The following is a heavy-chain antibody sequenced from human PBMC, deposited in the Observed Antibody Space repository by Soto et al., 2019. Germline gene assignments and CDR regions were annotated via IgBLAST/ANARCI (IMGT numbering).Heavy chain of an antibody. CDR1: GGSISSGDYY. CDR3: ARLTHYYHRDTFDY. D-gene: IGHD3-22*01. J-gene: IGHJ4*02. V-gene: IGHV4-61*08. Sequence: SETLSLTCTVSGGSISSGDYYWSWIRQPPGKGLEWIGYIYYSGSTNYIPSLKSRVTVSVDSPKNQFSLKLSSVTAADTAVYYCARLTHYYHRDTFDYWGQGLLVTVSS. CDR2: IYYSGST.